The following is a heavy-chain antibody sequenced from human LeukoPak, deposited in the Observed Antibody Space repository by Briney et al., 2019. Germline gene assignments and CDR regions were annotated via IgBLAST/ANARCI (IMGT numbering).Heavy chain of an antibody. CDR3: AKPRSGWNYYYYGMDV. J-gene: IGHJ6*02. V-gene: IGHV3-30*18. CDR2: ISYEGSHK. D-gene: IGHD6-19*01. CDR1: GFTFSSYG. Sequence: SCKASGFTFSSYGMHWVRQAPGKGLEWVAVISYEGSHKYYADSVKGRFTISRDNSKNTLYLQMNSLRAEDTAVYYCAKPRSGWNYYYYGMDVWGQGTTVTVSS.